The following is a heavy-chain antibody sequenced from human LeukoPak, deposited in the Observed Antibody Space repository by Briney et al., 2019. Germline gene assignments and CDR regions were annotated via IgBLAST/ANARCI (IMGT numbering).Heavy chain of an antibody. D-gene: IGHD3-22*01. CDR3: ARSAVDSSGYYYPGAFDI. J-gene: IGHJ3*02. Sequence: SVKVSCKASGGTFSSYAISWVRQAPGQGLEWMGRIIPILGIANYAQKFQGRVTITADKSTSTAYMELSSLRSEDTAVYYCARSAVDSSGYYYPGAFDIWGQGTMVTVSS. CDR1: GGTFSSYA. V-gene: IGHV1-69*04. CDR2: IIPILGIA.